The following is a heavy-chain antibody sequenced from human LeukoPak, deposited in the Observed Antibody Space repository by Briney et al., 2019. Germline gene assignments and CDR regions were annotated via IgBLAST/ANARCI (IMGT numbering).Heavy chain of an antibody. J-gene: IGHJ4*02. D-gene: IGHD3-22*01. Sequence: SETLSLTCTVSGGSISSSSYYWGWIRQPPGKGLEWIGSMYYSGNTYYNPSLKSRVTISADTSTNQLSLKLRSVTAADTAVYYCARHGVVDYDSSGYCFDYWGQGTLVTVSS. CDR2: MYYSGNT. CDR3: ARHGVVDYDSSGYCFDY. V-gene: IGHV4-39*01. CDR1: GGSISSSSYY.